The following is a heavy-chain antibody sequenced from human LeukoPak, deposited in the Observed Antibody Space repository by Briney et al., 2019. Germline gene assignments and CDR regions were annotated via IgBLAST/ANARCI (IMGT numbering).Heavy chain of an antibody. CDR2: INPNSGGT. Sequence: ASVKVSCKASGYTFTSYYMHWVRQAPGQGLEWMGWINPNSGGTNYAQKFHGRVTMTRDTSISTAYMELSRLRSDDTAVYYCARGGAARPWSADYWGQGTLVTVSS. J-gene: IGHJ4*02. CDR3: ARGGAARPWSADY. D-gene: IGHD6-6*01. CDR1: GYTFTSYY. V-gene: IGHV1-2*02.